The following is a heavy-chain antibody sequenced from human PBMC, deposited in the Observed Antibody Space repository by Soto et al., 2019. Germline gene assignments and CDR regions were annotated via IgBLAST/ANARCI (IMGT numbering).Heavy chain of an antibody. J-gene: IGHJ6*02. CDR3: AKSMGGYYYYYGMDV. V-gene: IGHV3-30*18. CDR1: GFTFSSYG. D-gene: IGHD3-16*01. Sequence: GSRRLSCAASGFTFSSYGMHWVRQAPGKGLKRVAVISYDVSNKYYADSVKDRFTISRDNSKNSLYLQMNSLRAEDTAVYYCAKSMGGYYYYYGMDVWGQGTTGTVSS. CDR2: ISYDVSNK.